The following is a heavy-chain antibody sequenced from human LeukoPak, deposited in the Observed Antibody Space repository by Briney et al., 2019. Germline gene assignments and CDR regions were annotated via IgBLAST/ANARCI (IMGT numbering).Heavy chain of an antibody. CDR1: GGSIYSHSW. CDR2: IYHGGDT. CDR3: ASHIKVLGTRGFDY. V-gene: IGHV4-4*02. J-gene: IGHJ4*02. D-gene: IGHD2/OR15-2a*01. Sequence: SGTLSLTCSISGGSIYSHSWWSWVRQPPGKGLVWIGEIYHGGDTNYDPSLKSRVSMSVDKSKNHFSLNLSSVTAADTAMYYCASHIKVLGTRGFDYWGQGALVTVSS.